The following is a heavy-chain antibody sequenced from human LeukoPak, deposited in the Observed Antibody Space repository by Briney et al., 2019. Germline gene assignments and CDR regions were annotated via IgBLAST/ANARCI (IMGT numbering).Heavy chain of an antibody. J-gene: IGHJ4*02. Sequence: SETLSLTCAVYGGSFSGYYWSWIRQPPGKGLEWVGEINHSGSTNYNPSLKSRVTISVDTSKNQFSLKLSPVTAADTAVYYCARVGHNWNDVEFDYWGQGTLVTVSS. CDR3: ARVGHNWNDVEFDY. CDR1: GGSFSGYY. D-gene: IGHD1-20*01. CDR2: INHSGST. V-gene: IGHV4-34*01.